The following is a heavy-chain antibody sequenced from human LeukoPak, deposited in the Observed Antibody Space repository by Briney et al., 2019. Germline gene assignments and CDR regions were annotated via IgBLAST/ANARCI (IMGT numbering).Heavy chain of an antibody. CDR1: SYSITSGYY. Sequence: SETLSLTCTVSSYSITSGYYWAWIRQPPGKGLEWIGNIYHTGSTYYSPSLKSRVTISVDTSKNQFSLKLNSVTAADTAVYYCARRWEMASLFDPWGQGTLVTVSS. J-gene: IGHJ5*02. CDR2: IYHTGST. D-gene: IGHD5-24*01. CDR3: ARRWEMASLFDP. V-gene: IGHV4-38-2*02.